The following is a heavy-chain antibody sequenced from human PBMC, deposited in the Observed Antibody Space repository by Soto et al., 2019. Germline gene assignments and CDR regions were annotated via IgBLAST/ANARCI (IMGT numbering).Heavy chain of an antibody. CDR2: IYHNGNT. CDR3: ATWRATSRLLDP. CDR1: GGSIRSYC. D-gene: IGHD3-3*01. V-gene: IGHV4-59*01. J-gene: IGHJ5*02. Sequence: TVSGGSIRSYCRRWIRQSPGKVLELIVYIYHNGNTNYNPSLASRVTISVDTSKNHVSLKLDSVTVADAAVYYCATWRATSRLLDPCVQGTLI.